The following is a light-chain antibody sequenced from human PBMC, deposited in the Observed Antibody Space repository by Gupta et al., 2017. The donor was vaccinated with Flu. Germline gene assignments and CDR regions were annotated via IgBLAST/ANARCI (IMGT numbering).Light chain of an antibody. Sequence: KVTISCSASSSNIGNNYVSWYQQLTGTAPKLLSYENNKRPAGIPDRFSGSKSGTSATLGITGLQTGDEADYYCGTWDSSLSVWVFGGGTKLTVL. CDR3: GTWDSSLSVWV. V-gene: IGLV1-51*02. CDR2: ENN. J-gene: IGLJ3*02. CDR1: SSNIGNNY.